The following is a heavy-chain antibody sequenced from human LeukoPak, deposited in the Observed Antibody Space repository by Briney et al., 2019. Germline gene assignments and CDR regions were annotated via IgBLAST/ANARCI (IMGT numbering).Heavy chain of an antibody. J-gene: IGHJ6*03. CDR1: GLTFTTFW. Sequence: GGSLRLSCATSGLTFTTFWMHWVRQAPGKGLVWVSRISNDGSSTNYADSVKGRFTISRDNAKNTVYLQMNSLRAEDTAVYYCARDKLTMVRGNYYYYMDVWGKGTTVTVSS. CDR2: ISNDGSST. D-gene: IGHD3-10*01. CDR3: ARDKLTMVRGNYYYYMDV. V-gene: IGHV3-74*01.